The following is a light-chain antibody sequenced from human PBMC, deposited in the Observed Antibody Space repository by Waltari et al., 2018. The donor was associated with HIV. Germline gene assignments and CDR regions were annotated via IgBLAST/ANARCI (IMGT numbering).Light chain of an antibody. J-gene: IGLJ3*02. V-gene: IGLV2-11*01. CDR3: CSYAGNYVWL. CDR1: ISDVGAYNY. Sequence: QSALTQPRPVSGSPGQSVTISCTGTISDVGAYNYVSWYQQYPGKAPKVMIYDVSKRPSGVPDRFSGSKSGNTASLTISGLQAEDEADYYCCSYAGNYVWLFGGRTKLTVL. CDR2: DVS.